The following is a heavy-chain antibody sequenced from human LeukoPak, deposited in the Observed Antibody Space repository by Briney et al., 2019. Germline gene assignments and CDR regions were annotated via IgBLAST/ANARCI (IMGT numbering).Heavy chain of an antibody. CDR1: GGSISSGGYY. J-gene: IGHJ3*02. CDR2: IYHSGST. V-gene: IGHV4-30-2*01. CDR3: ARAPGTSHDAFDI. Sequence: SETLSLTCTVSGGSISSGGYYWSWIRQPPGKGLEWIGYIYHSGSTYYNPSLKSRVTISVDRSKNQFSLKLSSVTAADTAVYYCARAPGTSHDAFDIWGQGTMVTVSS. D-gene: IGHD1-1*01.